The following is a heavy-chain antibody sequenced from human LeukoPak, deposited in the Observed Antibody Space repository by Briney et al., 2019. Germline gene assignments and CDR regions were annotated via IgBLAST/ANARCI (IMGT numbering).Heavy chain of an antibody. J-gene: IGHJ4*02. CDR1: GGTFSSYA. D-gene: IGHD6-19*01. CDR3: ARSSPGIAVGYYFDY. Sequence: SVKVSCKASGGTFSSYAISWVRQAPEQGXEWMGRIIPILGIANYAQKFQGRVTITADKSTSTAYMELSSLRSEDTAVYYCARSSPGIAVGYYFDYWGQGTLVTVSS. CDR2: IIPILGIA. V-gene: IGHV1-69*04.